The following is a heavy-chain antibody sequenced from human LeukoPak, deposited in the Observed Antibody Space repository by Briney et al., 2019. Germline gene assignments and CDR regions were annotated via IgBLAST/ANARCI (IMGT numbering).Heavy chain of an antibody. CDR1: GGSISSSSYY. CDR2: IYYSGST. Sequence: RASETLSLTCTVSGGSISSSSYYWGWIRQPPGKGLEWIGSIYYSGSTYYNPSLKSRVTISVDTSKNQFSLKLNSVTAADTAVYYCARNGVKRFDDSSGYPLSWGQGTLVTVSS. D-gene: IGHD3-22*01. CDR3: ARNGVKRFDDSSGYPLS. V-gene: IGHV4-39*07. J-gene: IGHJ4*02.